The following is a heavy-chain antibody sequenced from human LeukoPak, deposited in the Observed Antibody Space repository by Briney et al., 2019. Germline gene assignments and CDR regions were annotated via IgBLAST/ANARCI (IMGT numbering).Heavy chain of an antibody. D-gene: IGHD6-19*01. CDR3: AKVSGWSYYYYMDV. J-gene: IGHJ6*03. CDR2: ISGSGGST. Sequence: PGGSLRLSCAASGFTFSSYAMSWVRQARGKGLEWVSAISGSGGSTYYADSVKGRFTISRDNSKNTLYLQMNSLRAEDTAVYYCAKVSGWSYYYYMDVWGKGTTVTVSS. V-gene: IGHV3-23*01. CDR1: GFTFSSYA.